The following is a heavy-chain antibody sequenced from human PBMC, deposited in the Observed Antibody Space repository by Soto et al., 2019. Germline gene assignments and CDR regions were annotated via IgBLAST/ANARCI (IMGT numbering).Heavy chain of an antibody. J-gene: IGHJ4*02. D-gene: IGHD3-22*01. CDR2: IYYSGST. CDR1: GGSISSGGYY. V-gene: IGHV4-31*03. CDR3: ARNYDSSGYFRYLFDY. Sequence: PSETLSLTCTVSGGSISSGGYYWSWIRQHPGKGLEWIGYIYYSGSTYYNPSLKSRVTISVDTSKNQFSLKLSSVTAADTAVYYCARNYDSSGYFRYLFDYWGQGTLVAVSS.